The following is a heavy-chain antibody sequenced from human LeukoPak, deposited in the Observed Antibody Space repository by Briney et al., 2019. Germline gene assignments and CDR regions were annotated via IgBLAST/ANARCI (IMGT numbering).Heavy chain of an antibody. CDR1: GFTFSSYD. Sequence: GGSLRLSCAASGFTFSSYDMHWVRQATGKDLEWVSAIGTAGDTYYPGSVKGRFTISRENAKNSLYLQMNSLRAGDTAVYYCARAPGSGWYFFDYWGQGTLVTVSS. CDR2: IGTAGDT. D-gene: IGHD6-19*01. V-gene: IGHV3-13*01. CDR3: ARAPGSGWYFFDY. J-gene: IGHJ4*02.